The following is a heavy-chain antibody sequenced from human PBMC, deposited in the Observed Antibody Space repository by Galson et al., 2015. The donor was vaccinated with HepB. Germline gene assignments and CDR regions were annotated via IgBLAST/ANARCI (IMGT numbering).Heavy chain of an antibody. Sequence: SLRLSCAASGFTFSNAWMSWVRQAPGKGLEWVGRIKSKTDGGTTDYAAPVKGRFTISRDDSKSTLYLQMNSLKTEDTAVYYCTTAPLGYCSSTSCYADYWGQGTLVTVSS. CDR3: TTAPLGYCSSTSCYADY. J-gene: IGHJ4*02. CDR1: GFTFSNAW. D-gene: IGHD2-2*01. V-gene: IGHV3-15*01. CDR2: IKSKTDGGTT.